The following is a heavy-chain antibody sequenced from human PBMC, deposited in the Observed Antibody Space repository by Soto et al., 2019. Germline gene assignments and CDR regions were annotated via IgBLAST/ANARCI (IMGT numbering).Heavy chain of an antibody. D-gene: IGHD1-26*01. CDR1: GFAFRHHY. CDR2: ISTSGSLA. Sequence: QVHLVESGGGLVKPGGSLRLSCTVSGFAFRHHYLTWIRQAPGKGLEWLSYISTSGSLAYYADSVKGRFTISTDNAKKSLYLQMDSLRAEDTGVYYCATGGIYYEAWGQGTLVTVSS. J-gene: IGHJ5*02. V-gene: IGHV3-11*01. CDR3: ATGGIYYEA.